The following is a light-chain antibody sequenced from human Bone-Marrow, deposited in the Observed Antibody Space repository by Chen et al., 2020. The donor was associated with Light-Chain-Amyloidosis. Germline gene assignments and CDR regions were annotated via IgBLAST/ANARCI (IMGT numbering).Light chain of an antibody. CDR3: SSYTITNTLV. CDR2: EVT. J-gene: IGLJ1*01. CDR1: SSDVGGDNH. V-gene: IGLV2-14*01. Sequence: QSALTQPASVSGSPGQAITNSCPGTSSDVGGDNHVSWYQQHPDKAPKLMIYEVTNRPSWVPDRFSGSKSDNTASLTISGLQTEDEADYFCSSYTITNTLVFGSGTRVTVL.